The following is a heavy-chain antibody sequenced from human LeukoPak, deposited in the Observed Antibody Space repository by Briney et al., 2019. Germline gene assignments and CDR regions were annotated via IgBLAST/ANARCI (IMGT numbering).Heavy chain of an antibody. CDR1: GYTFTGYY. D-gene: IGHD4-11*01. CDR2: INPNSGGT. Sequence: ASVKVSCKASGYTFTGYYMHWVRQAPGQGLEWMGWINPNSGGTNYAQKFQGRVTMTRDTSISTAYMELSRLRSDDTDVYYCARERSDYSNYHSNWGQGTLVTVSS. CDR3: ARERSDYSNYHSN. V-gene: IGHV1-2*02. J-gene: IGHJ4*02.